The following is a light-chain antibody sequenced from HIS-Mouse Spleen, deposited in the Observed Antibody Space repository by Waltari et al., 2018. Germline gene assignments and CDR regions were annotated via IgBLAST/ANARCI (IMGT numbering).Light chain of an antibody. CDR2: YDS. J-gene: IGLJ2*01. V-gene: IGLV3-10*01. CDR3: YSTDSSGNHRV. Sequence: SYELTQPPSVSVSPGQTARITCSGDALPKKYAYWYQQKSGQAPVLVIYYDSKRPSGIPERFSCSSSGTMATLTISGAQVEDEADYYCYSTDSSGNHRVFGGGTKLTVL. CDR1: ALPKKY.